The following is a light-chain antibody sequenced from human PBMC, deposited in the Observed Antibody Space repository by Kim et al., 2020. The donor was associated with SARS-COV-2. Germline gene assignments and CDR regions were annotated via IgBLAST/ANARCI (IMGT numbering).Light chain of an antibody. CDR3: QSYDRTLSGAV. V-gene: IGLV1-40*01. CDR1: SPNIGAGFD. CDR2: SNN. Sequence: QRVTISCTGSSPNIGAGFDVHWYQQLPGTAPKLLIYSNNIRPSGVPDRFSGSQSDTSASLAITGLQAEDEADYYCQSYDRTLSGAVFGGGTKVTVL. J-gene: IGLJ2*01.